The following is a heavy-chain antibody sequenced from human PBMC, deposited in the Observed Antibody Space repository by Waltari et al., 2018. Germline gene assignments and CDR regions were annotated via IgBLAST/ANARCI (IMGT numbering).Heavy chain of an antibody. CDR1: GFTFSSYS. CDR3: ARGTEDYGDYEAYYYYYMDV. V-gene: IGHV3-21*01. CDR2: ISSSSSYI. Sequence: EVQLVESGGGLVKPGGSLRLSCAASGFTFSSYSMNWVRQAPGKGLEWVPSISSSSSYIYYADSVKGRFTISRDNAKNSLYLQMNSLRAEDTAVYYCARGTEDYGDYEAYYYYYMDVWGKGTTVTVSS. J-gene: IGHJ6*03. D-gene: IGHD4-17*01.